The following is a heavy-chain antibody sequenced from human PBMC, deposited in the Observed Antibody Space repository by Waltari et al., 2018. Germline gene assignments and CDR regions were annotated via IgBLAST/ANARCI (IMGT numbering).Heavy chain of an antibody. D-gene: IGHD2-2*02. CDR1: GYTLTELS. V-gene: IGHV1-24*01. J-gene: IGHJ4*02. CDR3: ATVGLGYCSSTSCYTPFDY. Sequence: QVQLVQSGAEVKKPGASVKVSCKVSGYTLTELSMHWVRQAPGKGLEWMGGCDPEDGETIYAQKFQGRVTMTEDTSTDTAYMELSSLRSEDTAVYYCATVGLGYCSSTSCYTPFDYWGQGTLVTVSS. CDR2: CDPEDGET.